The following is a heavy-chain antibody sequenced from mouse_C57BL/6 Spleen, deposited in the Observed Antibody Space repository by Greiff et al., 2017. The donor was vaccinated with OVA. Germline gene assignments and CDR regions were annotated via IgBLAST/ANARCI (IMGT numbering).Heavy chain of an antibody. CDR3: ARSGWDVHFDY. D-gene: IGHD4-1*01. V-gene: IGHV1-4*01. Sequence: VKLVESGAELARPGASVKMSCKASGYTFTSYTMHWVKQRPGQGLEWIGYINPSSGYTKYNQKFKDKATLTADKSSSTAYMQLSSLTSEDSAVYYCARSGWDVHFDYWGQGTTLTVSS. J-gene: IGHJ2*01. CDR1: GYTFTSYT. CDR2: INPSSGYT.